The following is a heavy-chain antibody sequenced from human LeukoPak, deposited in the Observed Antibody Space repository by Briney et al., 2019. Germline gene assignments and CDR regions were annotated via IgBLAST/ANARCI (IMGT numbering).Heavy chain of an antibody. V-gene: IGHV5-51*03. CDR2: IYPSDSNT. D-gene: IGHD4/OR15-4a*01. CDR1: GYIFISYS. CDR3: ARYYGANFDIDC. Sequence: GGSLKISCKASGYIFISYSFGWVGQLPGRGLEWMGIIYPSDSNTSYGPSFKGQFTISAHKSNSTAYLQRSSLKAEDTAMYYCARYYGANFDIDCWGQGTLVTVSS. J-gene: IGHJ4*02.